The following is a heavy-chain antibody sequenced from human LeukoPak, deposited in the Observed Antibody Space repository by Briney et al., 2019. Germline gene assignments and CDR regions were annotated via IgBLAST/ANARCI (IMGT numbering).Heavy chain of an antibody. D-gene: IGHD6-6*01. V-gene: IGHV4-34*01. Sequence: SETLSLTCAVYGVSFSGYYWSWIRQPPGKGLEWIGEINHSGSTNYNPSLKSRVTISVDTSKNQFSLKLSSVTAADTAVYYCARIRRGIGARAGGGLTWGPGALVTVSS. CDR2: INHSGST. J-gene: IGHJ5*02. CDR1: GVSFSGYY. CDR3: ARIRRGIGARAGGGLT.